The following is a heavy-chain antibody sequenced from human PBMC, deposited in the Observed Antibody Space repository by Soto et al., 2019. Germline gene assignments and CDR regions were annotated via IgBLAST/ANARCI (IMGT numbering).Heavy chain of an antibody. J-gene: IGHJ4*02. Sequence: QVQLVQPGPEVKKPGASVKVSGKTSGYTFTSYGISWVRQAPGQGLEWMGWISTDKGKTNYAQKFQGRVTMTTDTSTSTAYMELRSLRSDDTAVYYCATRSPAFDYWGQGTLVTVSS. CDR3: ATRSPAFDY. CDR1: GYTFTSYG. CDR2: ISTDKGKT. V-gene: IGHV1-18*01.